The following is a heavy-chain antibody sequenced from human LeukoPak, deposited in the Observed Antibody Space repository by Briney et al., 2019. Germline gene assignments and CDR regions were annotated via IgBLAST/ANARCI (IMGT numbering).Heavy chain of an antibody. CDR3: ARDQAYYYGSGSSI. CDR2: ISAYNGNT. CDR1: GYTFTSYG. D-gene: IGHD3-10*01. J-gene: IGHJ3*02. Sequence: ASVKVSCKASGYTFTSYGISWVRQAPGQGLEWMGWISAYNGNTNYAQKLQGRVTMTTDTSTSTAYMELRSLRSDDTAVYYCARDQAYYYGSGSSIWGQGTMVTVSS. V-gene: IGHV1-18*01.